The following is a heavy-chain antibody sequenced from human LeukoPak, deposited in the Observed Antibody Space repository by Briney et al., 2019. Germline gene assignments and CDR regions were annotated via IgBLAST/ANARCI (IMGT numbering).Heavy chain of an antibody. Sequence: PSETLSLTCTVSGGSISSSSYYWGWIRQPPGKGLEWIGSIYYSGSTYYNPSLKSRVTISVDTSKNQFSLKLSSVTAADTAVYYCATRYDSSGYYYGGFDYWGQGTLATVSS. D-gene: IGHD3-22*01. CDR1: GGSISSSSYY. CDR2: IYYSGST. J-gene: IGHJ4*02. V-gene: IGHV4-39*01. CDR3: ATRYDSSGYYYGGFDY.